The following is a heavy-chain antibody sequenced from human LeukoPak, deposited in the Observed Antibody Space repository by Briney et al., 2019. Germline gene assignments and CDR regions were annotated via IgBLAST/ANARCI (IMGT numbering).Heavy chain of an antibody. V-gene: IGHV3-7*03. CDR2: INQDGSGK. CDR1: GFTFSNYW. Sequence: GGSLRLSCAASGFTFSNYWMTWVRQSAGKGLEWVAIINQDGSGKYYVDSVKGRFTISRDNAKNSLYLQMSSLRAEATAVSYCARGGHRQKEFWGQGTLVTVSS. J-gene: IGHJ4*02. CDR3: ARGGHRQKEF. D-gene: IGHD3-10*01.